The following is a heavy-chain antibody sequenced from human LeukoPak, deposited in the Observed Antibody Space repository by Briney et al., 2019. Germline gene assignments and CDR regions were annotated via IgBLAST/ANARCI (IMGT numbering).Heavy chain of an antibody. V-gene: IGHV4-59*08. J-gene: IGHJ6*02. Sequence: SETLSLTCTVSGGSISGDYWSWIRQSPSKGLEWIGYIYSSRSTNYNPSLKSRVTMSVDTSTNQFSLKLISVTAADTAVYYCARHTPGKVVNVYYLNGMDVWGQGTTVTVSS. CDR3: ARHTPGKVVNVYYLNGMDV. CDR1: GGSISGDY. D-gene: IGHD4-23*01. CDR2: IYSSRST.